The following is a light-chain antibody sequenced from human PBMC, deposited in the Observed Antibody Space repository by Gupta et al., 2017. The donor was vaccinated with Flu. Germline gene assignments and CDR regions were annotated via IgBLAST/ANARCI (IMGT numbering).Light chain of an antibody. CDR3: QQYWTYPGT. Sequence: RASEDIGVYLAWYQQQPGKAPKLVIYSTSTLQHGVPSRFSGSGSGTGFTLTITHLESEDLATYYCQQYWTYPGTFGQGTRLEIK. V-gene: IGKV1-8*01. J-gene: IGKJ5*01. CDR2: STS. CDR1: EDIGVY.